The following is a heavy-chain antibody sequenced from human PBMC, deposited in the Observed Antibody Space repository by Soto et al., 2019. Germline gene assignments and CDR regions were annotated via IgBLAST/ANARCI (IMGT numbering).Heavy chain of an antibody. CDR3: AHASGGTRWPNDAFDV. V-gene: IGHV2-5*02. CDR1: GFSFSADGVG. J-gene: IGHJ3*01. Sequence: HITLKASGPTLVKPTQTLTLTCIFSGFSFSADGVGVGWIRQPPRKTLEWLALICWDDDTSYRPSVKSRLTLTKESSKNQVVITRTNMDPLDTAIYACAHASGGTRWPNDAFDVWCKGTVVTV. D-gene: IGHD3-16*01. CDR2: ICWDDDT.